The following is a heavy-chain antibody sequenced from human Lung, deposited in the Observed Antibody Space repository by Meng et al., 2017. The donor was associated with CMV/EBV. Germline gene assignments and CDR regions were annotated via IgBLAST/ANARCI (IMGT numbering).Heavy chain of an antibody. CDR3: ARADGGDAFDI. V-gene: IGHV4-59*01. Sequence: SETLSLTCTVSGGSISSYYWSWIRQPPGKGLEWIGYIYYSGSTNYNPSLKSRVTISVDTSKNQFSLKLSSVTAADTAAYYCARADGGDAFDIWGQGTMVTVSS. CDR1: GGSISSYY. J-gene: IGHJ3*02. CDR2: IYYSGST.